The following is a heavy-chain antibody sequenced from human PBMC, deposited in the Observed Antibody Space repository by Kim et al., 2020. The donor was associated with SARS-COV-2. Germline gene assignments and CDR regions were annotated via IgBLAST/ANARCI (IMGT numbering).Heavy chain of an antibody. CDR2: ISWNSGSI. CDR1: GFTFDDYA. J-gene: IGHJ4*02. CDR3: AKDKGGYGCDY. Sequence: SLRLSCAASGFTFDDYAMHWVRQAPGKGLEWVSGISWNSGSIGYADSVKGRFTISRDNAKNSLYLQMNSLRAEDTALYYCAKDKGGYGCDYWGQGTLVTVSS. D-gene: IGHD3-16*01. V-gene: IGHV3-9*01.